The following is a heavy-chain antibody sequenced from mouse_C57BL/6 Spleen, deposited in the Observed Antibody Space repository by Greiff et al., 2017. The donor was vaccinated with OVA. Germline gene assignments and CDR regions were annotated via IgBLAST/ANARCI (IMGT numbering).Heavy chain of an antibody. J-gene: IGHJ4*01. CDR1: GYTFTDYY. V-gene: IGHV1-26*01. Sequence: EVQLQQSGPELVKPGASVKISCKASGYTFTDYYMNWVKQSHGKSLEWIGDINPNNGGTSYNQKFKGKATLTVDKSSSTAYMELRSLTSEDSAVYYCARSLITTVVGHAMDYWGQGTSVTVSS. CDR3: ARSLITTVVGHAMDY. CDR2: INPNNGGT. D-gene: IGHD1-1*01.